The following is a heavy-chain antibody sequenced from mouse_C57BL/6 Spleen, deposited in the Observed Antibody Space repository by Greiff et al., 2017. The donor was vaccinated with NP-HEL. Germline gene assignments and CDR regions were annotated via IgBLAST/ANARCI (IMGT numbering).Heavy chain of an antibody. CDR1: GFTFSDYY. J-gene: IGHJ2*01. CDR2: INYDGSST. CDR3: ARGYYGEPYFDY. V-gene: IGHV5-16*01. D-gene: IGHD2-13*01. Sequence: EVMLVESEGGLVQPGSSMKLSCTASGFTFSDYYMAWVRQVPEKGLEWVANINYDGSSTYYLDSLKSRFIISRDNAKNILYLQMSSLKSEDTATYYCARGYYGEPYFDYWGQGTTLTVSS.